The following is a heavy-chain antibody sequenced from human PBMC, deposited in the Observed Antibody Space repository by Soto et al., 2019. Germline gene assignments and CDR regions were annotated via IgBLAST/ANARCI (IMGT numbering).Heavy chain of an antibody. Sequence: PSETLSLTCAVSGGSIISGGYSWSWIRQPPGKGLEWIGYIYHSGSTYYNPSLKSRVTISVDRSKNQFSLKLSSVTAADTAVYYCARVPGPWGQGTLVTVSS. CDR1: GGSIISGGYS. CDR3: ARVPGP. V-gene: IGHV4-30-2*01. J-gene: IGHJ5*02. CDR2: IYHSGST.